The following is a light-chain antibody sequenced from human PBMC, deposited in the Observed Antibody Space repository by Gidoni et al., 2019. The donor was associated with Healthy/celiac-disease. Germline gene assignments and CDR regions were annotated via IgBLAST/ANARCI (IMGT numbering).Light chain of an antibody. CDR2: QDS. V-gene: IGLV3-1*01. Sequence: SYELTQPPSVYVSPGQTASITCSGDKLGDKYACWYQHKPGQSPVLVIYQDSKRPSGIPERFSGSNSGNTATLTISGTQAMDEADYYCQAWDSSTVVFGGGTKLTVL. CDR1: KLGDKY. CDR3: QAWDSSTVV. J-gene: IGLJ2*01.